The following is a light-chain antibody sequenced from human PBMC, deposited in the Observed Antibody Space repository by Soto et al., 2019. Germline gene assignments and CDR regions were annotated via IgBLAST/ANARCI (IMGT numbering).Light chain of an antibody. J-gene: IGLJ2*01. CDR2: GNS. CDR1: SSNIGSEN. Sequence: QSVLTQPPSASGTPGQRVTISCSGSSSNIGSENVNWYQQLPGTAPKLLIYGNSNRPSGVPDRFSGSKSGTSASLAITGLQAEDEADYYCQSYDSSLSVVVFGGGTKLTVL. V-gene: IGLV1-40*01. CDR3: QSYDSSLSVVV.